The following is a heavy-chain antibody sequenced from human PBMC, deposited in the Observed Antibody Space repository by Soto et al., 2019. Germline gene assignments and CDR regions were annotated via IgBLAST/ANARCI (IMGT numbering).Heavy chain of an antibody. CDR3: ARGEIRGRLDY. Sequence: QVQLVESGGGVVQPGRSLRISCAASGFTFSSYGMHWVRQAPGKGLEWVAVIRYDGSNKYYADSVKGRFTLYRDNSKNTVYLQMNSLRAEDTDVYYCARGEIRGRLDYWGQGNLVTGSS. V-gene: IGHV3-33*01. CDR2: IRYDGSNK. J-gene: IGHJ4*02. D-gene: IGHD5-18*01. CDR1: GFTFSSYG.